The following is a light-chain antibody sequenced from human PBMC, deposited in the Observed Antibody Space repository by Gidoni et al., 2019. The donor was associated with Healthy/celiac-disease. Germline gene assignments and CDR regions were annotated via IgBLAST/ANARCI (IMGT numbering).Light chain of an antibody. Sequence: DNKMTQSPSSLSASVGDRVTITCRASQSISSYLNWYQQKPGKAPKLLIYAASSLQSGVPSRFSGSGSGTDFTLTISSLQPEDFATYYCQQRYSTPPWTFGQGTKVEIK. V-gene: IGKV1-39*01. J-gene: IGKJ1*01. CDR1: QSISSY. CDR2: AAS. CDR3: QQRYSTPPWT.